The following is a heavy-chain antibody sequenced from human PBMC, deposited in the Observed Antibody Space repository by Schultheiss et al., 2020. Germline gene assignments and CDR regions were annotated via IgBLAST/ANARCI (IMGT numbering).Heavy chain of an antibody. J-gene: IGHJ4*02. D-gene: IGHD3-3*01. Sequence: ASVKVSCKASGYTFTGYYMHWVRQAPGQGLEWMGWISAYNGNTNYAQKLQGRVTMTRDTSISTVYMELNSLETEDTAVYYCSREWGGFGVSDYWGQGTLVTVSS. CDR1: GYTFTGYY. CDR3: SREWGGFGVSDY. CDR2: ISAYNGNT. V-gene: IGHV1-2*02.